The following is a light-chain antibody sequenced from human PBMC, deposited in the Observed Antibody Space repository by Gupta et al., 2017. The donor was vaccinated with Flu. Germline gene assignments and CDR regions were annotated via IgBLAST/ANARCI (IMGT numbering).Light chain of an antibody. CDR1: RSDVGGYNY. CDR3: SSEAGSNNLYV. CDR2: DDS. J-gene: IGLJ1*01. Sequence: SALPQPRSVSGSPSPSVTISFTGTRSDVGGYNYVSWYHQHPGKAPKLMIYDDSKRPSGVPDRFSGSKYGTTAALTITGLQAEDEADYYWSSEAGSNNLYVFGGGTKVTVL. V-gene: IGLV2-11*01.